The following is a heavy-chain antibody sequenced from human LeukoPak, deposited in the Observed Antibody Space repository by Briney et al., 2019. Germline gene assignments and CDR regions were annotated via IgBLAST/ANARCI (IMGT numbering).Heavy chain of an antibody. CDR3: AREGGGDCFYDY. CDR2: IIPIFGTA. D-gene: IGHD2-21*02. CDR1: GGTFSSYA. Sequence: SVKVSCKASGGTFSSYAISWVRQAPGQGLEWMGGIIPIFGTANYAQKFQGRVTITRDTSASTAYMELSSLRSEDTAVYYCAREGGGDCFYDYWGQGTLVTVSS. V-gene: IGHV1-69*05. J-gene: IGHJ4*02.